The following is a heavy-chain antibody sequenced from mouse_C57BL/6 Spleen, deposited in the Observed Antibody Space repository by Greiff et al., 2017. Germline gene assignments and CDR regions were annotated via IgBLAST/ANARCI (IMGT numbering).Heavy chain of an antibody. Sequence: QVQLQQPGAELVMPGASVKLSCKASGYTFTSYWMHWVKQRPGQGLEWIGEIDPSDSYTNYNQKFKGKSTLTVDKSSSTAYMQLSSLTSEDSAVYYCARAGGMGNSFDYWGQGTTLTVSS. CDR3: ARAGGMGNSFDY. J-gene: IGHJ2*01. D-gene: IGHD2-3*01. CDR2: IDPSDSYT. V-gene: IGHV1-69*01. CDR1: GYTFTSYW.